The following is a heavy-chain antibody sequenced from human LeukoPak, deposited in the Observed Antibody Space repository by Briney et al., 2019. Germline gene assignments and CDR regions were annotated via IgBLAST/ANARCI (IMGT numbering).Heavy chain of an antibody. J-gene: IGHJ4*02. Sequence: ASVKVSCKASGYTFTSYAMNWVRQAPGQGLEWMGWINPNSGGTNYAQKFQGRVTMTRDTSISTAYMELSRLRSDDTAVYYCAKEQWLVRILDYWGQGTLVTVSS. CDR2: INPNSGGT. V-gene: IGHV1-2*02. CDR1: GYTFTSYA. CDR3: AKEQWLVRILDY. D-gene: IGHD6-19*01.